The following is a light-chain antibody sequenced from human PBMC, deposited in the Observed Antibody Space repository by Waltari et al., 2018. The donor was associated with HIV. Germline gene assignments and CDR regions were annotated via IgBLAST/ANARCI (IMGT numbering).Light chain of an antibody. CDR3: CSYAGRNTYV. J-gene: IGLJ1*01. V-gene: IGLV2-23*01. CDR1: PSDVGASNL. Sequence: QSVLTQPASVSGSPGQSITISCSGTPSDVGASNLVSWYRQNPGKAPQVIIFQDTKRPSGISDRFSGSKSGKTASLTISGLRLEDQGNYYCCSYAGRNTYVFGSGTEVSVL. CDR2: QDT.